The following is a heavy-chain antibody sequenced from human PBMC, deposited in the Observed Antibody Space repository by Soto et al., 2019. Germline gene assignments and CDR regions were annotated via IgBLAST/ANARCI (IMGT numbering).Heavy chain of an antibody. J-gene: IGHJ4*02. CDR1: GFTFSTYG. Sequence: SLRLSCAASGFTFSTYGMHWVRQAPGKGLEWVAVISYDGSEKYYVDSVKGRLTISKDNSKNTLYLQMNSLRPEDTAVYYCAKSPNFYCSSPNCYKYYFDHWGQGTRVTVSS. CDR3: AKSPNFYCSSPNCYKYYFDH. D-gene: IGHD2-2*02. CDR2: ISYDGSEK. V-gene: IGHV3-30*18.